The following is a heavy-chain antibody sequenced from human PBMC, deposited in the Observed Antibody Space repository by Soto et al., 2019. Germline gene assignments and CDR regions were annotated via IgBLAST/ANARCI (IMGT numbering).Heavy chain of an antibody. D-gene: IGHD2-15*01. V-gene: IGHV4-31*03. CDR2: IYYSGIT. Sequence: QVQLQESGPGLVKPSQTLSLTCTVSSGSISSGGYYWSWIRQHPGKGLEWIGYIYYSGITYYNPSLKSRVTISVDTSKNQFSLKLSSVTAADTAVYYCAHGSAPDIYDYWGQGTLVTVSS. J-gene: IGHJ4*02. CDR3: AHGSAPDIYDY. CDR1: SGSISSGGYY.